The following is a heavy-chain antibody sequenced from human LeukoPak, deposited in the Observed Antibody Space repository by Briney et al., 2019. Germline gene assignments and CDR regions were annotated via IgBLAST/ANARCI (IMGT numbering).Heavy chain of an antibody. V-gene: IGHV4-4*09. J-gene: IGHJ5*02. CDR2: TSGSI. CDR1: GASISSHY. CDR3: ARLSCSDAVCPTLPYHHFDP. Sequence: SETLSLTCAVSGASISSHYWSWIRQPPGKGLEWIGYTSGSISDNPSLKSRVAVSVDPSQNQVSLSLTSVTAADTAVYFCARLSCSDAVCPTLPYHHFDPWGQGTLVTVSS. D-gene: IGHD2-15*01.